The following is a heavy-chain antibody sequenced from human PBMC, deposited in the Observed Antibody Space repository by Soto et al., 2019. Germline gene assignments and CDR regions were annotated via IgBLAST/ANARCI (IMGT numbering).Heavy chain of an antibody. CDR3: ANMGAYCGGDCYSW. CDR1: GFTFSSHA. Sequence: GGALRLSCAAAGFTFSSHAMSWVRQAPGKGLEWVSAISGSGGSTYYADSVKDRFTLSRDNSKKTLYLQMNSLRAEDTAVYSCANMGAYCGGDCYSWWGQGTLVTVSS. V-gene: IGHV3-23*01. CDR2: ISGSGGST. D-gene: IGHD2-21*02. J-gene: IGHJ4*02.